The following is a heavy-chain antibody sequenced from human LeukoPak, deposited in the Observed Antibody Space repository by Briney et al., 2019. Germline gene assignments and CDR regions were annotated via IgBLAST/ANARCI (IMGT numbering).Heavy chain of an antibody. D-gene: IGHD5-18*01. Sequence: SQTLSLTCAISGDSVSSNSAAWNWIRQSPSRGLEWLGRTYYRSKWYNDYAVSVKSRITINPDTSKNQFSLKLSSVTAADTVVYYCAGRPRGGYSYGYPYYYYYYMDVWGKGTTVTVSS. CDR2: TYYRSKWYN. V-gene: IGHV6-1*01. J-gene: IGHJ6*03. CDR1: GDSVSSNSAA. CDR3: AGRPRGGYSYGYPYYYYYYMDV.